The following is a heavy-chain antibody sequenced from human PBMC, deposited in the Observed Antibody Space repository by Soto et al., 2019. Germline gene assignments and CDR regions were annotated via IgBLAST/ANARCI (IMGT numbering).Heavy chain of an antibody. D-gene: IGHD1-26*01. CDR3: ARGGAMGVDY. Sequence: GGSLRLSWTASGFTFNTHWMHWVRQAPGKGLVWVSRIYFDRSTTYYANSVQGRLTASRDNAKNSVCLHLNTLRAADPAVYYCARGGAMGVDYCGQGTLVTASS. J-gene: IGHJ4*02. CDR1: GFTFNTHW. CDR2: IYFDRSTT. V-gene: IGHV3-74*01.